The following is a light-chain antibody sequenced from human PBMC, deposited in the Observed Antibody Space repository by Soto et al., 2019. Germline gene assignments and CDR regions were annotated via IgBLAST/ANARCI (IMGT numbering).Light chain of an antibody. J-gene: IGKJ1*01. V-gene: IGKV1-39*01. Sequence: IQMTQSPSPLSASIGDRVTITCRASQTVNTYLHWYQQKPGKAPKLLIYAASNLQSGVPSRFSGSGSGTNFTLSLNSLQPEDFATYYCQQGYSNPWTFGQGTKVDIK. CDR3: QQGYSNPWT. CDR1: QTVNTY. CDR2: AAS.